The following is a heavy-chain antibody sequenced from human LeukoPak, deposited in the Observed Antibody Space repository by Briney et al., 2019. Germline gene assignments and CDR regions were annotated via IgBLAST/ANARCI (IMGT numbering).Heavy chain of an antibody. V-gene: IGHV3-48*03. Sequence: PGGSLRLSCAASGFTFSSYEMNWVRQAPGKGLEWVSYISSSGSTIYYADSEKGRFTISRDNAKNSLYLQMNSLRAEDTAVYYCARSSYRYSGSYGGGDYWGQGTLVTVSS. J-gene: IGHJ4*02. D-gene: IGHD1-26*01. CDR2: ISSSGSTI. CDR3: ARSSYRYSGSYGGGDY. CDR1: GFTFSSYE.